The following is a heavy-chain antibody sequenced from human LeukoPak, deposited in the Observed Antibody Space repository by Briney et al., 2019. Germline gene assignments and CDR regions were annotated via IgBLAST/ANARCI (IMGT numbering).Heavy chain of an antibody. CDR1: GYSISSGYY. CDR3: ARRQLGRVSAAGTYYFDY. Sequence: PSETLSLTCAVSGYSISSGYYWGWIRQPPGKGLEWIGSIYHSGSTYYNPSLKSRVTISVDTSENQFSLKLSSVTAADTAVYYCARRQLGRVSAAGTYYFDYWGQGTLVTVSS. J-gene: IGHJ4*02. V-gene: IGHV4-38-2*01. D-gene: IGHD6-13*01. CDR2: IYHSGST.